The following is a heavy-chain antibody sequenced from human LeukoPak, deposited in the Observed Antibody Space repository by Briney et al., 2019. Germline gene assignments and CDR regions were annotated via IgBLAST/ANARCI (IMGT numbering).Heavy chain of an antibody. CDR1: CGSFSCYY. CDR2: INHSGST. J-gene: IGHJ4*02. Sequence: PSETLSLTCAVYCGSFSCYYWNGIRQSPGKGLEWIGEINHSGSTNYNPSLKSRVTISVDTSKKQFSLRMSSATAAAKAAYYCARRAAIFAVVIPLEYWGQGNLITVSS. V-gene: IGHV4-34*01. CDR3: ARRAAIFAVVIPLEY. D-gene: IGHD3-3*01.